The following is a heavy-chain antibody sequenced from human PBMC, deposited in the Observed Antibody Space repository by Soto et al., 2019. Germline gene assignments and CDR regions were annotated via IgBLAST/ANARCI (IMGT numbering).Heavy chain of an antibody. CDR3: ARDSAYSGAYDY. V-gene: IGHV4-59*01. Sequence: QVQLQESGPGLVKASETLSLTCTVSGGSISSYYWSWIQQPPGKGLEWIGYIHYSGNTNYNPSLESRVTISVDTSKNQFFLKLSSVTAADTAVYYCARDSAYSGAYDYWGQGTLVTVSS. CDR1: GGSISSYY. J-gene: IGHJ4*02. D-gene: IGHD1-26*01. CDR2: IHYSGNT.